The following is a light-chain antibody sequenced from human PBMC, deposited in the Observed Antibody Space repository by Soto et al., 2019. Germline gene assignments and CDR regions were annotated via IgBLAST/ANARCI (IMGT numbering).Light chain of an antibody. CDR2: VNSDGSH. CDR3: QTWGTGKGV. J-gene: IGLJ3*02. V-gene: IGLV4-69*01. CDR1: IGHSSYA. Sequence: QSVLTQSPSASASLGASVKLTCTLSIGHSSYAIAWHQQQPEKGPRYLMKVNSDGSHSRGDGIPDRFSGSSSGAERYLTISSLQSDDEADYYCQTWGTGKGVFGGGTKLTVL.